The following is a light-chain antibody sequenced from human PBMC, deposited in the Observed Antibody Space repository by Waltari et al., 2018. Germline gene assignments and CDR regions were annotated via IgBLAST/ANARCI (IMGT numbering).Light chain of an antibody. CDR2: EGS. V-gene: IGLV2-23*01. CDR3: CSYAGSHVV. Sequence: QSSLTPAASVSWSPGPAVTLPFTGTSSGVWGYNLFSWYQQHPGKAPKLMIYEGSKRPSGVSNRFSGSKSGNTASLTISGLQAEDEADYYCCSYAGSHVVFGGGTKLTVL. CDR1: SSGVWGYNL. J-gene: IGLJ2*01.